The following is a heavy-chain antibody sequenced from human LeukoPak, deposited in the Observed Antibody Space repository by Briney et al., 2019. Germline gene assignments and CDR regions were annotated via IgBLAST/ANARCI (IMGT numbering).Heavy chain of an antibody. CDR1: GGTFSSYA. Sequence: GASVKVSCKASGGTFSSYATSWVRQAPGQGLEWMGGIIPIFGTANYAQKFQGRVTITADESTSTAYMELSSLRSEDTAVYYCARGYSSSWYAEFDYWGQGTLVTVSS. J-gene: IGHJ4*02. CDR3: ARGYSSSWYAEFDY. D-gene: IGHD6-13*01. V-gene: IGHV1-69*01. CDR2: IIPIFGTA.